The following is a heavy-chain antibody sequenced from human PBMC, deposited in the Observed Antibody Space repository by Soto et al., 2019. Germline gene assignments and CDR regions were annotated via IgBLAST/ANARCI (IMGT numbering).Heavy chain of an antibody. V-gene: IGHV1-18*01. CDR2: ISAYNGNT. D-gene: IGHD5-18*01. Sequence: ASVKVSCKASGYTFTSYGISWVRQAPGQGLEWMGWISAYNGNTNYAQKLQGRVTMTTDTSTSTAYMELRSLRSDDTAVHYCTRALFGPRPTWIQLWLPSYWGQGTLVTVSS. CDR1: GYTFTSYG. J-gene: IGHJ4*02. CDR3: TRALFGPRPTWIQLWLPSY.